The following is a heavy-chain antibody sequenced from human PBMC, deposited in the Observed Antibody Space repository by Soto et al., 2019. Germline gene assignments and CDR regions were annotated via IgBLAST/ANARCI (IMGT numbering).Heavy chain of an antibody. D-gene: IGHD5-12*01. CDR2: ISVTPGIT. V-gene: IGHV3-23*01. CDR3: SKWSGYGDL. J-gene: IGHJ4*02. CDR1: GFTMSTYS. Sequence: EMQLLESGGGLVQPGGSLRLSCAASGFTMSTYSVTWVRQAPGKGLEWVSGISVTPGITFYADSVKGRFTISRDSSNNAVYLQMNSLRAEDTAMYFCSKWSGYGDLWGQGTPVTVSS.